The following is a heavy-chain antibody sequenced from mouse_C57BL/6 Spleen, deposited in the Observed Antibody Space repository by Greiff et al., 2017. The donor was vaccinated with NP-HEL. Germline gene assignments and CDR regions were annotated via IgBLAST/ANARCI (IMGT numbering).Heavy chain of an antibody. CDR2: IYWDDDK. CDR1: GFSLSTSGMG. D-gene: IGHD1-1*01. CDR3: ARSSNYGSSGIYAMDY. Sequence: QVTLKVSGPGILQSSQTLSLTCSFSGFSLSTSGMGVSWIRQPSGKGLEWLAHIYWDDDKRYNPSLKSRLTISKDTSRNQVFLKITSVDTADTATYYCARSSNYGSSGIYAMDYWGQGTSVTVSS. J-gene: IGHJ4*01. V-gene: IGHV8-12*01.